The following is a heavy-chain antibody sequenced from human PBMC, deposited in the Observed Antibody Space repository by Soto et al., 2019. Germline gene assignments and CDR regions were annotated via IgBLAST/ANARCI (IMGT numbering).Heavy chain of an antibody. CDR3: VKVFDY. J-gene: IGHJ4*02. CDR2: IKQDGSEK. V-gene: IGHV3-7*01. Sequence: GGSRRRSWAASGFTFSSYLMSWVRQAPGKGLEWVANIKQDGSEKYYVDSVKGRFTISRDNAKNSLYLQMNSLRAEDTAVYYCVKVFDYWGQGTLVTVSS. CDR1: GFTFSSYL.